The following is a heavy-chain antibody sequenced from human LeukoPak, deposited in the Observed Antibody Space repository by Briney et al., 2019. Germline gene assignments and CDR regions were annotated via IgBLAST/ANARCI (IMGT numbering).Heavy chain of an antibody. V-gene: IGHV4-39*01. J-gene: IGHJ5*02. CDR3: ARRLIGFDT. D-gene: IGHD3-22*01. Sequence: SETLSLTCTVSGGSISSHSYYWGWIRQPPGKGLEWIGSIYYSGSTYYNPSLRSRVTISGDTSKNQFSLKLSSVTAADTAVYYCARRLIGFDTWGQGTLVTVSS. CDR2: IYYSGST. CDR1: GGSISSHSYY.